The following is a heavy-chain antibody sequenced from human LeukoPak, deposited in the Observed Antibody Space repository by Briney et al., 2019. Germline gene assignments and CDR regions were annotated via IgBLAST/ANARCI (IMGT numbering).Heavy chain of an antibody. D-gene: IGHD3-10*01. CDR2: IYYSGST. CDR1: VGSISSYY. Sequence: SETLSLTCTVSVGSISSYYWSWIRQPPGKGLEWIGYIYYSGSTNYNPSLKSRVTISVDTSKNQFSLKLSSVTAADTAVYYCARLNPRTGDAFDIWGQGTMVTVSS. V-gene: IGHV4-59*01. CDR3: ARLNPRTGDAFDI. J-gene: IGHJ3*02.